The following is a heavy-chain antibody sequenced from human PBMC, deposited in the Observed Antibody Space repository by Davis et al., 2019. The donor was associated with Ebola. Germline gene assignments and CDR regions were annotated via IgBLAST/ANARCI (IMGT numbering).Heavy chain of an antibody. D-gene: IGHD2-2*02. V-gene: IGHV4-39*01. CDR2: IYYTGST. Sequence: PSETLSLTCTVSGGSISSGDYYWGWIRQPPGKGLEYIGSIYYTGSTYYNPSLKSRVTISVDTSKNQFSLRLSSVTAADTAVYYCARSQGCSSTSCYTFDAFDIWGQGTRVTVSS. CDR1: GGSISSGDYY. J-gene: IGHJ3*02. CDR3: ARSQGCSSTSCYTFDAFDI.